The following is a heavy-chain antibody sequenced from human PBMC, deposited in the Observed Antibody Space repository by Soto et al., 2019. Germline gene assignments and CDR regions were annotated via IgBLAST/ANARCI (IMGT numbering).Heavy chain of an antibody. CDR3: TRGPTIAVAGFYFDY. V-gene: IGHV4-59*13. J-gene: IGHJ4*02. CDR2: IYYSGST. CDR1: GGSISSYY. Sequence: PSETLSLTCTVSGGSISSYYWSWIRQPPGKGLEWIGYIYYSGSTNYNPSLKSRVTISVDTSKNQFSLKLSSVTAADTAVYYCTRGPTIAVAGFYFDYWGQGTLVTVSS. D-gene: IGHD6-19*01.